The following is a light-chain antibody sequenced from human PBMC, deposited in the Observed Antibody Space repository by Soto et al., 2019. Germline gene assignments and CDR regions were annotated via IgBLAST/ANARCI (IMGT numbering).Light chain of an antibody. V-gene: IGLV2-23*02. CDR3: CSYAGSSALV. J-gene: IGLJ2*01. CDR1: SSDVGSYNL. Sequence: QSALTQPASVSGSPGQSITISCTGTSSDVGSYNLVSWYQQHTGKAPKLMIYEVTKRPSEVSNRFSGSKSDNTASLTISGLQAEDEADYYCCSYAGSSALVFGGGTKLTVL. CDR2: EVT.